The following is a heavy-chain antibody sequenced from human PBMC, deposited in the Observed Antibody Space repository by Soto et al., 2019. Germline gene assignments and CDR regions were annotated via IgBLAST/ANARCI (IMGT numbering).Heavy chain of an antibody. CDR1: AGSISTSY. J-gene: IGHJ6*02. Sequence: TLSLTGSMSAGSISTSYCTWTRQTPGKGLEWIGYLYYTGNTKYNPSLQSRVTMSVDSAKNQFSLNLRSVTAADTGVYYCARDHRGRGLWFGEIVGGDYGLDVWGRGATVTVSS. D-gene: IGHD3-10*01. CDR2: LYYTGNT. V-gene: IGHV4-59*01. CDR3: ARDHRGRGLWFGEIVGGDYGLDV.